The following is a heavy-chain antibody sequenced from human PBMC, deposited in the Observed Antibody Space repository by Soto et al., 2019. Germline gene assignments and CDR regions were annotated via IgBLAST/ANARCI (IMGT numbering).Heavy chain of an antibody. Sequence: GGSLRLSCAASGFTFSSYSMNWVRQAPGKGLEWVSSISSSSSYIYYADSVKGRFTISRDNAKNSLYLQMNSLRAEDTAVYYCARVLIVVVPPATDYYYYAMDVWGQGTAV. J-gene: IGHJ6*02. V-gene: IGHV3-21*01. CDR1: GFTFSSYS. CDR3: ARVLIVVVPPATDYYYYAMDV. D-gene: IGHD2-2*01. CDR2: ISSSSSYI.